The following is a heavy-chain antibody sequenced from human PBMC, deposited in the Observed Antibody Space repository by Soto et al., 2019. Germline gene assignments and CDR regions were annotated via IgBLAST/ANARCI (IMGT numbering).Heavy chain of an antibody. Sequence: SQTLSLTCAISGDSVSTNSATWDCFRQSPSRGLEWLGRTYYRSKWYYDYAVSVKGRITISPDASSNQFSLQLNSVTPDGTAVYYCARLIGNSWLDSWGQGTLVTVSS. J-gene: IGHJ5*01. CDR1: GDSVSTNSAT. D-gene: IGHD2-8*01. CDR2: TYYRSKWYY. V-gene: IGHV6-1*01. CDR3: ARLIGNSWLDS.